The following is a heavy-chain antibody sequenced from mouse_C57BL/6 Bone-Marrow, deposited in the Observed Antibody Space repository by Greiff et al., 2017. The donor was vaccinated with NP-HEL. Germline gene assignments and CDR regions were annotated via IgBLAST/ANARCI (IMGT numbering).Heavy chain of an antibody. CDR1: GFTFNTYA. CDR3: LSTTVVASSYYFDY. V-gene: IGHV10-3*01. J-gene: IGHJ2*01. D-gene: IGHD1-1*01. Sequence: DVLLVESGGGLVQPKGSLKLSCAASGFTFNTYAMHWVRQAPGKGLEWVARIRSKSSNYATYYADSVKDRFTISRDDSQSMLYLQMNNLKTEDTAMYYCLSTTVVASSYYFDYWGQGTTLTVSS. CDR2: IRSKSSNYAT.